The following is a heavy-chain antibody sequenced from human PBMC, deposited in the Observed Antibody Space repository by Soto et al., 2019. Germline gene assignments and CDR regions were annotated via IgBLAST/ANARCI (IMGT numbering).Heavy chain of an antibody. CDR3: ARVPGVTAYYFDY. J-gene: IGHJ4*02. CDR2: IIPILGIA. D-gene: IGHD2-21*02. V-gene: IGHV1-69*02. CDR1: GGTFSSYT. Sequence: QVQLVQSGAEVKKPGSSVKVSCKASGGTFSSYTISWVRQAPGQGLEWMGRIIPILGIANYAQKFQGRVTSTADKATSQAYMELRSRRSEDTAVYYCARVPGVTAYYFDYWGQGTLVTVSS.